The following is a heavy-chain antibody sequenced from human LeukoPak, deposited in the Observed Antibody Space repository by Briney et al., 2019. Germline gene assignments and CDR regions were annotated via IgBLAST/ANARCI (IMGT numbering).Heavy chain of an antibody. CDR1: GDSVSSDSAA. Sequence: SQTLSLTCATSGDSVSSDSAAWNWIRQSPSRGLERLARTYFRSKWYYDYALAVKGRITINPDTSKSQFSLQLNSVTPEDTAVYFCARDPVGGSTIFDSWGQGTLVTVSS. J-gene: IGHJ4*02. CDR3: ARDPVGGSTIFDS. V-gene: IGHV6-1*01. CDR2: TYFRSKWYY. D-gene: IGHD1-26*01.